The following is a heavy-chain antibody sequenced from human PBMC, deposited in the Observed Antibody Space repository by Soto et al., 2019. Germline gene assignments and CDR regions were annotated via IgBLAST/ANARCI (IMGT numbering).Heavy chain of an antibody. D-gene: IGHD4-17*01. CDR2: IYSGGST. V-gene: IGHV3-53*01. CDR3: ARAHTVKAFDI. Sequence: LRLSCAASGFTVSSNYMSWVRQAPGKGLEWVSVIYSGGSTYYADSVKGRFTISRDNSKNTLYLQMNSLRAEDTAVYYCARAHTVKAFDIWGQGTMVTVSS. CDR1: GFTVSSNY. J-gene: IGHJ3*02.